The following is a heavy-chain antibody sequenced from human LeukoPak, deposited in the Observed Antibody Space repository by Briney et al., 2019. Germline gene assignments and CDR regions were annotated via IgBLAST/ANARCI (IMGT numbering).Heavy chain of an antibody. CDR1: GYSFTNYW. D-gene: IGHD2-15*01. CDR3: ASGISITATLFDY. V-gene: IGHV5-51*01. CDR2: IYPADSGT. J-gene: IGHJ4*02. Sequence: GESRQISCKGSGYSFTNYWIGWVRQIPGKGLEWMGIIYPADSGTKYSPSFQGQVTISADKSISTAYLHWSSLKASDTAMYYCASGISITATLFDYWGQGTLVTVSS.